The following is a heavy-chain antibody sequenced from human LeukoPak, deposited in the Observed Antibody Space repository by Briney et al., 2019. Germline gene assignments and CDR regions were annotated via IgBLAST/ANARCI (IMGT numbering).Heavy chain of an antibody. CDR1: GFTFSIYS. J-gene: IGHJ4*02. CDR3: ATDFTASYRLDY. V-gene: IGHV3-48*02. CDR2: ISSSSSTT. Sequence: GGSLRLSCAASGFTFSIYSMNWVRQAPGKGLEWLSYISSSSSTTYYADSVKGRFTISRDNARNSLYLQMNSLRDEDTAVYYCATDFTASYRLDYWGQGTLVTVSS. D-gene: IGHD3-16*02.